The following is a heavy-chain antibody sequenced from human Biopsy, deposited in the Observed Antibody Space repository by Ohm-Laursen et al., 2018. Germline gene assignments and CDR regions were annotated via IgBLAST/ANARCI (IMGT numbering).Heavy chain of an antibody. CDR2: IKQDGSEK. J-gene: IGHJ4*02. D-gene: IGHD2-15*01. CDR1: GFTVYNNY. Sequence: GSLRLSCSAPGFTVYNNYMSWVRQAPGKGLEWVANIKQDGSEKNYVDSVKGRFTISRDNAKNSLLLQMNRLRVEDTAVYYCARAYSRGDYWGQGTLVTVSS. V-gene: IGHV3-7*01. CDR3: ARAYSRGDY.